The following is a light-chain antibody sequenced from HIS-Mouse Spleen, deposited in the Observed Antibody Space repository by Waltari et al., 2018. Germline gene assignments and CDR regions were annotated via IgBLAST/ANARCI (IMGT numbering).Light chain of an antibody. CDR1: SSDVGGYNY. J-gene: IGLJ2*01. CDR3: CSYAGSYTLV. Sequence: QSALTPPRSVSGSPGQSVTISCPGPSSDVGGYNYVSWYQQHPGKAPKLMIYDVSKRPSGVPDRFSGSKSGNTASLTISGLQAEDEADYYCCSYAGSYTLVFGGGTKLTVL. CDR2: DVS. V-gene: IGLV2-11*01.